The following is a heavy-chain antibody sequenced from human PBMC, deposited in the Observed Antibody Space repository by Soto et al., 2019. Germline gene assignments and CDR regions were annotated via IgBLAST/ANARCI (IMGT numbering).Heavy chain of an antibody. J-gene: IGHJ4*02. CDR2: IIPIFGTA. D-gene: IGHD3-10*01. V-gene: IGHV1-69*06. Sequence: SVKVSCKASGGTFSSYAISWVRQAPGQGLEWMGGIIPIFGTANYAQKFQGRVTITADKSTSTAYMELSSLRSEDTAVYYCARGGYYGSGSYSVCDYWGQGTLVTVSS. CDR1: GGTFSSYA. CDR3: ARGGYYGSGSYSVCDY.